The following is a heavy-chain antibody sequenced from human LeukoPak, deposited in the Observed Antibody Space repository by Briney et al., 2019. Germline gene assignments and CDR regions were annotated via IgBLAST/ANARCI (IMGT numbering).Heavy chain of an antibody. CDR3: ARPEPPTYSNGYMDV. V-gene: IGHV3-48*03. CDR1: GFTFSSYE. CDR2: ISSIGTTI. Sequence: GGSLRLSCAASGFTFSSYEMTWVRQAPGKGLEWPSYISSIGTTIYYGDSVKGRFTISRDNAKNSLYLQMNSLRAEDTAVYYCARPEPPTYSNGYMDVWGKGTTVTVSS. D-gene: IGHD4-11*01. J-gene: IGHJ6*03.